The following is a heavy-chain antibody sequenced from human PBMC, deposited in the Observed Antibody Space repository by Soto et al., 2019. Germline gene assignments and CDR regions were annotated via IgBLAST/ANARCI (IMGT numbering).Heavy chain of an antibody. D-gene: IGHD2-8*01. CDR2: ISAYNGNT. CDR1: GYTFTSYG. Sequence: GASVKVSCKASGYTFTSYGISWVRQAPGQGLEWMGWISAYNGNTNYAQKLQGRVTMTTDTSTSTAYMELRSLRSDDTAVYYCARAHIGFCAKGVCSPNYYMDVWGKGTRVTVPS. J-gene: IGHJ6*03. CDR3: ARAHIGFCAKGVCSPNYYMDV. V-gene: IGHV1-18*01.